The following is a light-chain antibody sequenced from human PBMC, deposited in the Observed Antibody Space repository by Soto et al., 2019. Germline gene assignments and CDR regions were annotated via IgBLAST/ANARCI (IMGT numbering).Light chain of an antibody. CDR2: SNN. Sequence: QSALTQPPSASGTPGQRGTISCSGSSSNIGSNTVNWYQQLPGTAPKLLIYSNNQRPSGVPDRFSGSKSGTSASLAISGLQSEDEAGYYCAAWDDSLSYVFGTGTKVTVL. V-gene: IGLV1-44*01. CDR1: SSNIGSNT. J-gene: IGLJ1*01. CDR3: AAWDDSLSYV.